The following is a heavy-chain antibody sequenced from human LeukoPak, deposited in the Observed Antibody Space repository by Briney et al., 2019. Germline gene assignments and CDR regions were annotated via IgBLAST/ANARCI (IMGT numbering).Heavy chain of an antibody. D-gene: IGHD3-22*01. CDR1: GGSISSGDYY. Sequence: PSETLSLTCTVSGGSISSGDYYWSWIRQPPGKGLEWIGYIYYSGSTYYNPSLKSRVTISVDTSKDQFSLKLSSVTAADTAVYYCARDTYYDSTGFDIWGQGTMVTVSS. CDR3: ARDTYYDSTGFDI. J-gene: IGHJ3*02. CDR2: IYYSGST. V-gene: IGHV4-30-4*08.